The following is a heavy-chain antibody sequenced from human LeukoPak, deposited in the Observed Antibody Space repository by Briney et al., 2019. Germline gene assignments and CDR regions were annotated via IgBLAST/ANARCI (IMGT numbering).Heavy chain of an antibody. CDR2: ISSSGSTI. Sequence: GGSLRLSCAASGFTFSDYYMSWIRQAPGKGLEWVSYISSSGSTIYYADSVKGRFTISRDNAKNSLYLQMNSLRAEDTAVYYCAREGKYYYDSSGYSPFDYWGQGTLVTVSS. CDR3: AREGKYYYDSSGYSPFDY. J-gene: IGHJ4*02. D-gene: IGHD3-22*01. CDR1: GFTFSDYY. V-gene: IGHV3-11*01.